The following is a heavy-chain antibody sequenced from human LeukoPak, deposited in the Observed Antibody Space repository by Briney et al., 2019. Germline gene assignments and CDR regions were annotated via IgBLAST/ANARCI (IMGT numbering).Heavy chain of an antibody. CDR2: IYSGGST. CDR3: GTTVTTGVADY. CDR1: GFTVSSNY. J-gene: IGHJ4*02. V-gene: IGHV3-66*01. D-gene: IGHD4-17*01. Sequence: GGSLRLSCAASGFTVSSNYMSWVRQAPGKGLEWVSVIYSGGSTYYADSVKGRFTISRDNSKNTLYLQMNSLRAEDTAVYCCGTTVTTGVADYWGQGTLVTVSS.